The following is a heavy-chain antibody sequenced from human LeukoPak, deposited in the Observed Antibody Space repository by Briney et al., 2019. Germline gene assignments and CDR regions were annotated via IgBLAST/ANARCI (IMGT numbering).Heavy chain of an antibody. J-gene: IGHJ4*02. D-gene: IGHD5-18*01. Sequence: GGSLSLSCAVSGFTFNSLDMHCVRQSRGKGLEGVALDPYDGCNPYYADSVKDRFTISRHNSKKTLYLQMNSLRDEDTAVYYCERGDQRRSDGYSYGPHVAGFDCWGQGTLVIVSS. CDR3: ERGDQRRSDGYSYGPHVAGFDC. V-gene: IGHV3-33*08. CDR2: DPYDGCNP. CDR1: GFTFNSLD.